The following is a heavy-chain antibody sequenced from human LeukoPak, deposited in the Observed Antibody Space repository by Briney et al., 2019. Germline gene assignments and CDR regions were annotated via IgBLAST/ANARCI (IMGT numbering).Heavy chain of an antibody. CDR1: GFTFSAYA. CDR3: ARDPNGDYIGAFDM. Sequence: GGSLRLSCTASGFTFSAYAMMWVRQAPGKGPEWVSAIRGGGTSEFYADSVKGRFRVSRDNSKDTLFLQMNSLRAEDTAVYYWARDPNGDYIGAFDMWGPGTMVTVSS. J-gene: IGHJ3*02. CDR2: IRGGGTSE. D-gene: IGHD4-17*01. V-gene: IGHV3-23*01.